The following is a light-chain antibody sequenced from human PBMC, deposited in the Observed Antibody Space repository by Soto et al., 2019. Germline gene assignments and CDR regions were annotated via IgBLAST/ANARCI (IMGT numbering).Light chain of an antibody. CDR3: QQGSNWPRT. J-gene: IGKJ5*01. Sequence: EIVLTQSPGTLSLSPGERATLSCRASQTVSNYLAWYQQRPGQAPRLLIYDASKRAPGIPARFSGSGSGTDFTLTISSLESEDFAVYYCQQGSNWPRTFGQGTDWRL. CDR2: DAS. CDR1: QTVSNY. V-gene: IGKV3-11*01.